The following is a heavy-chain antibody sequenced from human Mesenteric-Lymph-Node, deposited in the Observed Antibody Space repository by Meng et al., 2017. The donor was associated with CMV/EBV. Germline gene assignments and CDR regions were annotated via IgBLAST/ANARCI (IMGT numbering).Heavy chain of an antibody. CDR3: ARGLLGYCSSSTCYVRGADY. V-gene: IGHV1-18*03. CDR2: ISGYNGST. J-gene: IGHJ4*02. CDR1: FTSYG. D-gene: IGHD2-2*01. Sequence: FTSYGFSWVRQAPGQGLEWMGWISGYNGSTNYAQKVQGRVTMTTDTSTSTAYMELRSLRSDDMAVYYCARGLLGYCSSSTCYVRGADYWGQGTLVTVSS.